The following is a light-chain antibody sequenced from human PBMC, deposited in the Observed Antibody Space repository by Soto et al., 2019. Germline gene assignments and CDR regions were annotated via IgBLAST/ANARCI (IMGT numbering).Light chain of an antibody. CDR2: AAS. CDR3: QQYGSSPPT. J-gene: IGKJ1*01. Sequence: DIHMTQSASSLSASVGDRVTITCRASQGINSFLAWYQQKPGKAPKLLIYAASTLQSGVPSRFSGSGYGTDFNLTISRLEPEDFAVYYCQQYGSSPPTFGQGTKVDIK. CDR1: QGINSF. V-gene: IGKV1-9*01.